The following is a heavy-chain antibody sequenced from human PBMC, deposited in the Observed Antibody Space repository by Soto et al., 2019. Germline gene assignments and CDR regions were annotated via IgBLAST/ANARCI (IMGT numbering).Heavy chain of an antibody. CDR2: ISAYNGNT. J-gene: IGHJ3*02. V-gene: IGHV1-18*01. CDR1: GYTYASNG. Sequence: PAKASWDAPGYTYASNGISWVHQAPRQGLEWMGWISAYNGNTNYAQKLQGRVTMTTDTSTSTAYMQLRSLRSDNTAVYYCARVPGVVGATPSVFAIWGKGTMVTVSS. D-gene: IGHD2-15*01. CDR3: ARVPGVVGATPSVFAI.